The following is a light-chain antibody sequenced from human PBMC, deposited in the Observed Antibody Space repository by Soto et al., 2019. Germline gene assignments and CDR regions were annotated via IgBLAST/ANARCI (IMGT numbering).Light chain of an antibody. V-gene: IGLV2-14*01. J-gene: IGLJ2*01. Sequence: QSVLTQPASVSGSPGQSIIISRTGTSSDVGGYKYVSWYQQHPGKAPKLMIYEVSNRPSGVSNRFSGSKSGNTASLTISGLQPEDEADYYCSSYTSSTLVVFGGGTKLTVL. CDR3: SSYTSSTLVV. CDR1: SSDVGGYKY. CDR2: EVS.